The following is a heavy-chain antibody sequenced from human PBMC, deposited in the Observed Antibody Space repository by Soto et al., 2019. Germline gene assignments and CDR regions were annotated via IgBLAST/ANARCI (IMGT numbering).Heavy chain of an antibody. CDR1: GYTFASYG. D-gene: IGHD1-26*01. J-gene: IGHJ6*02. CDR3: ARDLQGWELGYYYYGMDV. V-gene: IGHV1-18*01. CDR2: ISAYNGNT. Sequence: ASVKVSCKASGYTFASYGISWVRQAPGQGLEWMGWISAYNGNTNYAQKLQGRVTMTTDTSTSTAYMELRSLRSDDTAVYYCARDLQGWELGYYYYGMDVWGQGTTVTVSS.